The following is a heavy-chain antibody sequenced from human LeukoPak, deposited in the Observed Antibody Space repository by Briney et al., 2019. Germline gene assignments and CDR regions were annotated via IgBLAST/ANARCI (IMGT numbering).Heavy chain of an antibody. CDR1: GFTFSSYA. V-gene: IGHV3-64*01. CDR3: ARGDIRGYDFVWPYYFDY. Sequence: GGSLRLSCAASGFTFSSYAMHWVRQAPGKGLEYVSAISSNGGSTYYANSVKGRFTISRDNSKNTLYLQMGSLRAEDMAVYYCARGDIRGYDFVWPYYFDYWGQGTLVTVSS. J-gene: IGHJ4*02. CDR2: ISSNGGST. D-gene: IGHD5-12*01.